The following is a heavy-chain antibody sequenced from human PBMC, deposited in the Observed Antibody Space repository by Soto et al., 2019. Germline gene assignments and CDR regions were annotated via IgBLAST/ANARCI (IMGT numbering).Heavy chain of an antibody. V-gene: IGHV1-18*01. Sequence: ASVKVSCKASGYTFTSYGISWVRQAPGQGLEWMGWISAYNGNTNYAQKLQGRVTMTTDTSTSTAYMELRSLRSDDTAVYYCARDPTITIFGVVPRFYPWGQGTLVTVSS. J-gene: IGHJ5*02. CDR2: ISAYNGNT. D-gene: IGHD3-3*01. CDR3: ARDPTITIFGVVPRFYP. CDR1: GYTFTSYG.